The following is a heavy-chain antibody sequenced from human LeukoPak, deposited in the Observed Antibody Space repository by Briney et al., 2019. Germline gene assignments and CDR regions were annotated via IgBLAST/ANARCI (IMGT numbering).Heavy chain of an antibody. CDR3: AKASRVPYDSSGYYHPSGDY. Sequence: GGSLRLSCAASGFTFSDYYMSWVRQAPGKGLEWVSAISGSGGSTYYADSVKGRFTISRDNSKNTLYLQMNSLRAEDTAVYYCAKASRVPYDSSGYYHPSGDYWGQGTLVTVSS. J-gene: IGHJ4*02. D-gene: IGHD3-22*01. V-gene: IGHV3-23*01. CDR1: GFTFSDYY. CDR2: ISGSGGST.